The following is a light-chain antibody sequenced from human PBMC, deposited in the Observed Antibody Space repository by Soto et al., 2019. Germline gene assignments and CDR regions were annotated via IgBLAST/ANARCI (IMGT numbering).Light chain of an antibody. CDR2: GAS. CDR3: HQYNNWPMT. Sequence: EIVMTQSPVTLSVSPGERATLSCRASQSVSSNLAWYQQKPGQAPRLLIYGASTRATGIPARFSGSGSGTEFTLTISSLQYEDFAVYYCHQYNNWPMTFGQGTKVDIK. V-gene: IGKV3-15*01. CDR1: QSVSSN. J-gene: IGKJ1*01.